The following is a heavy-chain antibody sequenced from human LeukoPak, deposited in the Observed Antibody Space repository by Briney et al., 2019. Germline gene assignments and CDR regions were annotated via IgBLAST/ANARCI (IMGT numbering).Heavy chain of an antibody. J-gene: IGHJ6*02. V-gene: IGHV4-30-2*01. Sequence: SETLSLTCAVSGGSISSGGYSWSWIRQPPGKGLEWIGYIYHSGSTYYNPSLKSRVTISVDTSKNQFSLKLSSVTAADTAVYYCARRLWFGEGRGMDVWGQGTTVTVSS. CDR1: GGSISSGGYS. CDR2: IYHSGST. D-gene: IGHD3-10*01. CDR3: ARRLWFGEGRGMDV.